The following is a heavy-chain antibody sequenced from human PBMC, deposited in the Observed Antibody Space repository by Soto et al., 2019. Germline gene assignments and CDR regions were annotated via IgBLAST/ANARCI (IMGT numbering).Heavy chain of an antibody. CDR1: GGSISGSYYY. V-gene: IGHV4-39*01. CDR2: VFYTGFT. Sequence: ETLSLTCAVSGGSISGSYYYWAWLRQSPGKGPEWIGSVFYTGFTSYNPSLESRVSVSVDTSKSQFSLKLSAVTAADTAVYYCATSQKGYNWNYFDHWGQGALVTVSS. J-gene: IGHJ4*02. D-gene: IGHD1-20*01. CDR3: ATSQKGYNWNYFDH.